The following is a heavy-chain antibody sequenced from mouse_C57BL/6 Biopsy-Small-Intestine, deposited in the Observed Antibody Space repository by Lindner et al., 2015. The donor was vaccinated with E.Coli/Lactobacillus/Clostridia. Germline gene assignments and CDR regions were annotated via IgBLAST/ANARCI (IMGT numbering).Heavy chain of an antibody. CDR2: INPNNGAT. CDR3: ARDSAGYSTSWSQFDY. Sequence: SVKVSCKASGYTFIGYYMHWVRQAPGQGLEWMGWINPNNGATNYAQKFQDRVIMTRDTSIGTAYMEMSGLRSDDTAVYYCARDSAGYSTSWSQFDYWGQGTLVRVSS. J-gene: IGHJ2*01. D-gene: IGHD6-2*01. CDR1: GYTFIGYY. V-gene: IGHV1S81*02.